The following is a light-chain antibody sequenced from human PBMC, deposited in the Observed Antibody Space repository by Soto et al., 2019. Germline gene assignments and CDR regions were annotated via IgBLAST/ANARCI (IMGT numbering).Light chain of an antibody. CDR2: WAS. Sequence: DIVMTQSPDSXAVSLGERATINCKSSQSVLYSSNXKNXXAWYQQKPGQPPKLLIYWASTRESGVPDRFSGSGSGTDFTLTISSLQAXDVAVYYCQQYYSTPYTFGQXTKLEIK. J-gene: IGKJ2*01. CDR3: QQYYSTPYT. CDR1: QSVLYSSNXKNX. V-gene: IGKV4-1*01.